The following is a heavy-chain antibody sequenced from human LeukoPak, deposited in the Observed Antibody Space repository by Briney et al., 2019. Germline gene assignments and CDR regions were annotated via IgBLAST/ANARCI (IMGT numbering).Heavy chain of an antibody. D-gene: IGHD3-22*01. CDR1: GFTFSSYA. CDR2: ISSSGSTI. J-gene: IGHJ3*02. CDR3: ARQSYYYDSRGAFDI. V-gene: IGHV3-48*04. Sequence: GGSLRLSCAASGFTFSSYAMSWVRQAPGKGLEWVSYISSSGSTIYYADSVKGRFTISRDNAKNSLYLQMNSLRAEDTAVYYCARQSYYYDSRGAFDIWGQGTMVTVSS.